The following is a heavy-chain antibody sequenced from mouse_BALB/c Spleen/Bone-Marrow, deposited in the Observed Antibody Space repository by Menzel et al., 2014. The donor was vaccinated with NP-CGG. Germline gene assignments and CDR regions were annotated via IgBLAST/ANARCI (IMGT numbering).Heavy chain of an antibody. CDR3: ARHYRSAYYFDY. CDR2: IHPNSGNT. Sequence: QVQLQQSGSVLVRPGASVKLSCKASGYTFTSSWMHWAKQRPGQGLEWIGEIHPNSGNTNYNEKFKGKATLTVDTSSSTAYVDLRGLTSEDSAVYYCARHYRSAYYFDYWGQGTTPTVSS. J-gene: IGHJ2*01. D-gene: IGHD2-14*01. V-gene: IGHV1S130*01. CDR1: GYTFTSSW.